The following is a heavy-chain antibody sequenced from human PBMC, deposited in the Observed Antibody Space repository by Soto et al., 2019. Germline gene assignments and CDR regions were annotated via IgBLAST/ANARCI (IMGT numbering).Heavy chain of an antibody. CDR1: GFTLSASA. D-gene: IGHD3-22*01. CDR2: ISGSDDTT. CDR3: AKGYDGNSKNYFDY. V-gene: IGHV3-23*01. J-gene: IGHJ4*02. Sequence: GGSLRLSCAASGFTLSASAMTWVRQAPGKGLEWVSVISGSDDTTYYADSVKGRFTISRDKSKNTLYLQMNSLRAEDTAVYYCAKGYDGNSKNYFDYWGQGTLVTVSS.